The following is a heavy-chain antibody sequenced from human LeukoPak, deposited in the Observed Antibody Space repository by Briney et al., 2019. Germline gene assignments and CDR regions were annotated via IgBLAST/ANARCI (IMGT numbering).Heavy chain of an antibody. CDR3: AKGRCSGVGCDSFHS. V-gene: IGHV3-53*01. D-gene: IGHD2-15*01. CDR1: GFTVSNKY. CDR2: LYNAGST. Sequence: GGSLRLSCVASGFTVSNKYMSWVRQAPGKGLEWVSVLYNAGSTYYADSVKGRFTISRDNSKNTLYLQMYSLRAEDTAVYYCAKGRCSGVGCDSFHSWGQGALVTVSS. J-gene: IGHJ4*02.